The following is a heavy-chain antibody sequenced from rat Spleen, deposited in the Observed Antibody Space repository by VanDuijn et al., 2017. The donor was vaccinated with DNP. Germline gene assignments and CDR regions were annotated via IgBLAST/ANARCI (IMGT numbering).Heavy chain of an antibody. D-gene: IGHD1-1*01. CDR2: ISPSGGST. CDR1: GITFSDHN. V-gene: IGHV5-25*01. J-gene: IGHJ3*01. Sequence: EVQLVESGGDLVQPGRSLKLSCAVSGITFSDHNMAWVRQAPKKGLEWVASISPSGGSTYYRDSVKGRFTIARDNAKSTLYLQMDSLRSEDTATYYCATSYYSGFWFAYWGQGTLVTVSS. CDR3: ATSYYSGFWFAY.